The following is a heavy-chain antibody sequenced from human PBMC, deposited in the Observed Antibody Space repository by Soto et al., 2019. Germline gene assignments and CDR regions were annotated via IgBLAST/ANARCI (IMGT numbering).Heavy chain of an antibody. CDR2: IYYSGST. CDR1: GGSISSSNYY. V-gene: IGHV4-39*01. CDR3: ARHPVADFWFDF. Sequence: PSETLSLTCTVSGGSISSSNYYWGWIRQPPGKGLEWIGSIYYSGSTYYNPSLKSRVTISVDTSKSQLSLKVSSVTAADTAVYYCARHPVADFWFDFWGQGTLVTVSS. D-gene: IGHD3-3*01. J-gene: IGHJ5*01.